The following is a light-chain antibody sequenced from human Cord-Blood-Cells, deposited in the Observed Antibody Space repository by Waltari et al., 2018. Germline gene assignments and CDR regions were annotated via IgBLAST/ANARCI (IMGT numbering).Light chain of an antibody. J-gene: IGKJ5*01. V-gene: IGKV1-39*01. CDR2: ASS. CDR1: KSISSY. Sequence: IQITQSPSSLSASVGDRLTITCRPSKSISSYLNWYQQKPGKAPKLLMYASSSLQSEVPSRFSGSGSGTDFTLTISSLQPEDFVTYYCQQNYSSPSTFGQGTRLEIK. CDR3: QQNYSSPST.